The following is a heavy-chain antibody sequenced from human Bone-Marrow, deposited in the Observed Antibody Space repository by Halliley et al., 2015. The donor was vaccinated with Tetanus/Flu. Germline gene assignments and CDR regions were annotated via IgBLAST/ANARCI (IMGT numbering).Heavy chain of an antibody. CDR3: VTGKGWLPDY. CDR2: VYDSGST. J-gene: IGHJ4*02. V-gene: IGHV4-59*01. D-gene: IGHD5-12*01. Sequence: GKGVEWIGYVYDSGSTKYNPSLKSRVTISRDTSKNRFSLNLTSVTAADTAVYYCVTGKGWLPDYWGQGTLVTVSS.